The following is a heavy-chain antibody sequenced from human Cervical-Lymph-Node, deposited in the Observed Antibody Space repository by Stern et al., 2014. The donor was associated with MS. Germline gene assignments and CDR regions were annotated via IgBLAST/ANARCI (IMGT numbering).Heavy chain of an antibody. CDR1: GLPLSTSGVG. J-gene: IGHJ4*02. Sequence: QITLKESGPTLVKPTQTLTLPCTFPGLPLSTSGVGVGWIRQPPGKALEWLALIYWDDDKRQSASLQSTLITTKDTSKTQGVLTMTNMDPVDTATYYCARGWFGELWNYFDYWGQGTLVTVAS. D-gene: IGHD3-10*01. V-gene: IGHV2-5*02. CDR3: ARGWFGELWNYFDY. CDR2: IYWDDDK.